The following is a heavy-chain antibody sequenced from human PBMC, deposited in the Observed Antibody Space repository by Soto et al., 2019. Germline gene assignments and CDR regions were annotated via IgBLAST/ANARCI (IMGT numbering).Heavy chain of an antibody. Sequence: QVQLLQSGAEVKKPGASVKISCKASGYNFNNYEINWVRQAPAQGLEWLGWMKGYSGNPLYAQNFQGRHTLTRDTSTTTDYLELTSLAYEDTAIYFCARRRGESYYGLDYWGQGTLVTVSS. CDR2: MKGYSGNP. D-gene: IGHD1-26*01. V-gene: IGHV1-8*01. CDR3: ARRRGESYYGLDY. CDR1: GYNFNNYE. J-gene: IGHJ4*02.